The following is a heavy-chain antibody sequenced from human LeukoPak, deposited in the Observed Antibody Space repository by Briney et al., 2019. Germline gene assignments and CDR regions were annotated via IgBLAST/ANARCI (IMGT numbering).Heavy chain of an antibody. CDR2: IRDRDNSYAT. CDR3: TRLWGDCGGDCYSHDY. V-gene: IGHV3-73*01. Sequence: GGPLRLPCAPSRIPFKNYDMQGPPQASGKGREGVGRIRDRDNSYATACAASVEGRFTISRDDSKNTACLQMNSLRTEDTAVYYCTRLWGDCGGDCYSHDYWGQGTLVTVSS. J-gene: IGHJ4*02. CDR1: RIPFKNYD. D-gene: IGHD2-21*02.